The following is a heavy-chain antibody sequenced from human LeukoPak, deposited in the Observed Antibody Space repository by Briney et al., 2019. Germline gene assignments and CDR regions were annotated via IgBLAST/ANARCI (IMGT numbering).Heavy chain of an antibody. CDR3: ARGEVDTAMVLIRGPYYGMDV. CDR1: GYSFVTSD. D-gene: IGHD5-18*01. V-gene: IGHV1-8*01. CDR2: MNPNSGNT. Sequence: ASVKVSCKTSGYSFVTSDINWVRQAAGQGLEWMGWMNPNSGNTGYAQKFQGRVTMTRNTSISTAYMELSSLRSEDTAVYYCARGEVDTAMVLIRGPYYGMDVWGQGTTVTVSS. J-gene: IGHJ6*02.